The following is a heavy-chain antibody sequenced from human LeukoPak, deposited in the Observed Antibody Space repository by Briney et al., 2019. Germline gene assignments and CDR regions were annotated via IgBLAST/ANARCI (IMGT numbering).Heavy chain of an antibody. CDR1: GGSFSGYY. J-gene: IGHJ6*03. D-gene: IGHD2-2*02. V-gene: IGHV4-34*01. CDR2: INDSGSI. CDR3: AREGEVVVPAAIYYMDV. Sequence: SETLSLTCAVYGGSFSGYYWIWIRQSPGKGLEWIGEINDSGSINYNPSLKSRVTISVDTSKNQFSLKLSSVTAADTAVYYCAREGEVVVPAAIYYMDVWGKGTTVTVSS.